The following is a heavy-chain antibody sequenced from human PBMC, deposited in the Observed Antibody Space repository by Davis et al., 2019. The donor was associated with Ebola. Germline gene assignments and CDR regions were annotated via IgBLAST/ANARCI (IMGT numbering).Heavy chain of an antibody. Sequence: MPSETLSLTCSVSGASFSDGDYYWSCIRQPPGTGLEWIAYMFYSGTTNYNPSLQSRVIISVDTSKNQFSLKLSSVTAADTAVYYCARVYSSGWYGWFDPWGPGTLVTVSA. CDR2: MFYSGTT. V-gene: IGHV4-30-4*01. CDR3: ARVYSSGWYGWFDP. D-gene: IGHD6-19*01. CDR1: GASFSDGDYY. J-gene: IGHJ5*02.